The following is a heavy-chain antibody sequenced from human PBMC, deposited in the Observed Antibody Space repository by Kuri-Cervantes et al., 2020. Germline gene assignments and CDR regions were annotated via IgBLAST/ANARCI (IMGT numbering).Heavy chain of an antibody. D-gene: IGHD3-10*01. J-gene: IGHJ4*02. CDR1: GFTFSSCS. Sequence: GESLKISCAASGFTFSSCSMNWVRQAPGKGLEWVAVISYDGSNKYYADSVKGRFTISRDNSKNTLYLQMNSLRAEDTAVYYCSGGSGSYRGTGDYWGQGTLVTVSS. CDR3: SGGSGSYRGTGDY. CDR2: ISYDGSNK. V-gene: IGHV3-30*03.